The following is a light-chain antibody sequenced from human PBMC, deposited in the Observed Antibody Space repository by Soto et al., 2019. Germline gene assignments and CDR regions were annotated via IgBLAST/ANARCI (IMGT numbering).Light chain of an antibody. J-gene: IGKJ1*01. V-gene: IGKV3-20*01. CDR2: GAF. Sequence: EIVLTQSPDTLSLSPGERATLSCRASQSVSSSYLAWYQQKPGQPPRLLIYGAFSRATGIPDRFSGSGSGTDFTLTISRLEPADFAVYFCQQYDSSPRTFGQGTKVEI. CDR1: QSVSSSY. CDR3: QQYDSSPRT.